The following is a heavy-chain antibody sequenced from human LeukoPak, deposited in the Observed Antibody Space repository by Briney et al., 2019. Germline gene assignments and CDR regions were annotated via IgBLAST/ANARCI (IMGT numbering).Heavy chain of an antibody. CDR1: VSSFTSAL. J-gene: IGHJ4*02. D-gene: IGHD1-26*01. V-gene: IGHV5-51*01. CDR3: GMYSDTFYLYH. Sequence: GESLKISRIASVSSFTSALICEVRQMPGKGLEWMGIIYPGDSDTRYSPSFQGQVTISADKSISTAYLQLSSLEASETAMYYCGMYSDTFYLYHCGQGTLVTVSS. CDR2: IYPGDSDT.